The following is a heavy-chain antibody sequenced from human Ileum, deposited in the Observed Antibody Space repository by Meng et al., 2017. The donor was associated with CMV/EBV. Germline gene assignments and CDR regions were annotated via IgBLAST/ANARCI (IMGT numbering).Heavy chain of an antibody. J-gene: IGHJ4*02. CDR2: INHRGFI. D-gene: IGHD3-10*01. V-gene: IGHV4-34*01. CDR1: AWSFSGYC. Sequence: GYAWSFSGYCWSWVRQSPGEGLEWIGEINHRGFINYNPSLKSRATISEDTSKNQFSLNLKSVTAADTAVYYCRSTLFRGDVYYSDSWGQGTLVTVSS. CDR3: RSTLFRGDVYYSDS.